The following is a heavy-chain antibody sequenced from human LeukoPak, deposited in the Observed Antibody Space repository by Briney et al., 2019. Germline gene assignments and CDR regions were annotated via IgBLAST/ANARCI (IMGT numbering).Heavy chain of an antibody. Sequence: PGESLKISCKASGYSFTNFWIDWVRQMPGKGLEWMGIIYPGDSDTKYSPSFQGQVTISADKSITTAYLQWSSLEASDTAMYYCARRITAAGSWYYMDVWGKGTTVTVSS. J-gene: IGHJ6*03. D-gene: IGHD6-13*01. V-gene: IGHV5-51*01. CDR2: IYPGDSDT. CDR1: GYSFTNFW. CDR3: ARRITAAGSWYYMDV.